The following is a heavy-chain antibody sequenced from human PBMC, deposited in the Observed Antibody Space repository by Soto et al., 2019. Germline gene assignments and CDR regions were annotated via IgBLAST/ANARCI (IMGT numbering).Heavy chain of an antibody. J-gene: IGHJ5*02. Sequence: NPSETLSLTCAVYGGSFNGYYWSWIRHPPANGLEWIGEINHSRSTNYNPSLKSRVTISLDTSKNQSSLKLSSVTAADTAVYSCARRRITIFGVVLALDPWGQGTLVTVSS. CDR2: INHSRST. V-gene: IGHV4-34*01. CDR3: ARRRITIFGVVLALDP. CDR1: GGSFNGYY. D-gene: IGHD3-3*01.